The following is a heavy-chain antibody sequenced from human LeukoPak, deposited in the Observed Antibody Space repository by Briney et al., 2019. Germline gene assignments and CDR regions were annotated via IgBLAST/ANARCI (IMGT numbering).Heavy chain of an antibody. CDR2: MNPNSGNT. D-gene: IGHD3-22*01. V-gene: IGHV1-8*01. Sequence: GASVKVSCKASGYTFTSYDINWVRQATGQGLEWMGWMNPNSGNTGHAQKSQGRVTMTRNTSISTAYMELSSLRSEDTAVYYCAREDSSGYNTDCFDYWGQGTLVTVSS. J-gene: IGHJ4*02. CDR1: GYTFTSYD. CDR3: AREDSSGYNTDCFDY.